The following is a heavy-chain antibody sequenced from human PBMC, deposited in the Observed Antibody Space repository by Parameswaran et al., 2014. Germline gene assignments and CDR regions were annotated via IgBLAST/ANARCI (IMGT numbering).Heavy chain of an antibody. J-gene: IGHJ4*02. CDR3: AKPRGYSYGKRYFDY. D-gene: IGHD5-18*01. CDR2: ISGSGGST. V-gene: IGHV3-23*01. Sequence: VRQAPGKGLEWVSAISGSGGSTYYADSVKGRFTISRDNSKNTLYLQMNSLRAEDTAVYYCAKPRGYSYGKRYFDYWGQGTLVTVSS.